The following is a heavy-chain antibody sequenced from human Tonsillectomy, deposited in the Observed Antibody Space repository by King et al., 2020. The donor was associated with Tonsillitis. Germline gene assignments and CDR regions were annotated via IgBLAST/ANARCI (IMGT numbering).Heavy chain of an antibody. J-gene: IGHJ4*02. D-gene: IGHD6-19*01. Sequence: VQLQESGPGLVKPSETLSLTCTVSGGSISSYYWSWIRQPPGKGLEWIGYIYYSGSTNYNPSLKSRVTISVDTSKNQFSLKLSSVTAADTAVYYCARDSYSSGWEFDYWGQGTLVTVSS. CDR3: ARDSYSSGWEFDY. CDR1: GGSISSYY. CDR2: IYYSGST. V-gene: IGHV4-59*01.